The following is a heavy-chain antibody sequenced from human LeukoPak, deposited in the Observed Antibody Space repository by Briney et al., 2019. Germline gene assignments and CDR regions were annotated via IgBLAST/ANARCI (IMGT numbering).Heavy chain of an antibody. CDR3: ARWGGTRQFYFDY. D-gene: IGHD3-16*01. J-gene: IGHJ4*02. V-gene: IGHV3-33*01. CDR1: GFSLSNYG. Sequence: HPGGSLRLSCAASGFSLSNYGLHWVRQGPGKGLEWLAVINYDGSNRYYADSVKGRFTISKDSSENTLYPQMNSLRADDTAMYYCARWGGTRQFYFDYWGQGTLATVSS. CDR2: INYDGSNR.